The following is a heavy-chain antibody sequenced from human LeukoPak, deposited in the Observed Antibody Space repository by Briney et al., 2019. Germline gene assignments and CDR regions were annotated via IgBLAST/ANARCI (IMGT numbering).Heavy chain of an antibody. CDR2: ISGSGGST. V-gene: IGHV3-23*01. CDR3: AREHYSSSSSDY. D-gene: IGHD6-6*01. CDR1: GFTFSSYA. Sequence: GGSLRLSCPASGFTFSSYAMSWVRQAPGKGLEWVSAISGSGGSTYYADSVKGRFTISRDNSKNTLYLQMNSLRVGDTAVYYCAREHYSSSSSDYWGQGTLVTVSS. J-gene: IGHJ4*02.